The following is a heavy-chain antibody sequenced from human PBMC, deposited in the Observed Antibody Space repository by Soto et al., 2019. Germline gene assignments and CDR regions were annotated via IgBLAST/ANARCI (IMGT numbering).Heavy chain of an antibody. D-gene: IGHD2-15*01. V-gene: IGHV4-31*03. CDR1: GGSISSGGYY. CDR3: ARETSGYCSGGSCSTRDY. J-gene: IGHJ4*02. CDR2: IYYSGST. Sequence: QVQLQESGPGLVKPSQTLFLTCTVSGGSISSGGYYWSWIRQHPGKGLEWIGYIYYSGSTYYNPSLKSRVTISVDTSKNQFSLKLSSVTAADTAVYYCARETSGYCSGGSCSTRDYWGQGTLVTVSS.